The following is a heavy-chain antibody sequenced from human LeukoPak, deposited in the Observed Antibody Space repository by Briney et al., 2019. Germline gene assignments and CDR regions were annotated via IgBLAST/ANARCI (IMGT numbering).Heavy chain of an antibody. CDR1: GYTFTSYD. D-gene: IGHD3-3*01. V-gene: IGHV1-8*01. Sequence: ASVKVSCKASGYTFTSYDINWVRQANGQGLEWMGWMNPNSGNTGYAQKFQGRVTMTRNTSISTAYMELSSLRSEDTAVYYCARPNSVLRFLEWPKGGYYYYYMDVWGKGTTVTVSS. CDR2: MNPNSGNT. CDR3: ARPNSVLRFLEWPKGGYYYYYMDV. J-gene: IGHJ6*03.